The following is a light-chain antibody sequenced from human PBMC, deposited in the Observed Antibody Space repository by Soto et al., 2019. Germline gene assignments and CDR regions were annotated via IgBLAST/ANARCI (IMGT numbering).Light chain of an antibody. CDR1: SSDVGSYNL. Sequence: QSALTQPASVSGSPGQSITISCTGTSSDVGSYNLVSWNQQHPGKAPKLMIYEVSKRPSEVSNRFSGSKSGNTASLTISGLQAEDEADYYCCSYAGSSPVVFGGGTKVTVL. V-gene: IGLV2-23*02. CDR3: CSYAGSSPVV. J-gene: IGLJ2*01. CDR2: EVS.